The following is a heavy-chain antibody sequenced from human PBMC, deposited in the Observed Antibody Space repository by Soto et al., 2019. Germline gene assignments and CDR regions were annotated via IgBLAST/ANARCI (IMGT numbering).Heavy chain of an antibody. CDR2: IYYSGST. J-gene: IGHJ6*02. CDR3: ARFGEFLYGMDV. CDR1: GGSISSGGYY. Sequence: QVQLQESGPGLVKPSQTLSLTCTVSGGSISSGGYYWIWIRQHPGKGLEWIGYIYYSGSTYYNPSLKSRVTISVDTSKNQFSLKLSSVTAADTAVYYCARFGEFLYGMDVWGQGTTVTVSS. V-gene: IGHV4-31*03. D-gene: IGHD3-10*01.